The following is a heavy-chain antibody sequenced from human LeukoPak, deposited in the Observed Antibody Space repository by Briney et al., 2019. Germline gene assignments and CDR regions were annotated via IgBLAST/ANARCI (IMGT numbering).Heavy chain of an antibody. J-gene: IGHJ4*02. CDR2: IYSGGST. CDR3: AKDRYYDSRRAYDY. D-gene: IGHD3-22*01. Sequence: GGSLRLSCAASGFTVSSNYMSWVRQAPGKGLEWVSVIYSGGSTYYADSVNGRFTISRDNSKKTLYLQMNSLRAEDTAVYYCAKDRYYDSRRAYDYWGQGTLVTVSS. V-gene: IGHV3-53*01. CDR1: GFTVSSNY.